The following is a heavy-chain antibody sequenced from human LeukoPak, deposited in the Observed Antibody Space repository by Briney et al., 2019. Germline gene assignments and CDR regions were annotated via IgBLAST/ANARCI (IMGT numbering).Heavy chain of an antibody. D-gene: IGHD6-13*01. Sequence: ASVKVSCKVSAYTLTELSMHWVRQAPGKGLEWMGGFDPEDGETIYAQKFQGRVTMTEDTSTDTAYMELSSLRSEDTAVYYCATIGSLIAAAGTENNWFDPWGQGTLVTVSS. CDR1: AYTLTELS. CDR2: FDPEDGET. J-gene: IGHJ5*02. CDR3: ATIGSLIAAAGTENNWFDP. V-gene: IGHV1-24*01.